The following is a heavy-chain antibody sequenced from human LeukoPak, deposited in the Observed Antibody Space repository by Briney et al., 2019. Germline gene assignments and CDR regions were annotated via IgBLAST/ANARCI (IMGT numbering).Heavy chain of an antibody. V-gene: IGHV3-30*03. Sequence: GGSLRLSCAASGSIFSSYGIHWVRQAPGKGLEWVAVISYDGSNKYYADSVKGRFTISRDNSKNTLYLQMNSLRAEDTAVYYCARGGPYFDYWGQGTLVTVSS. CDR2: ISYDGSNK. J-gene: IGHJ4*02. CDR3: ARGGPYFDY. CDR1: GSIFSSYG. D-gene: IGHD1-26*01.